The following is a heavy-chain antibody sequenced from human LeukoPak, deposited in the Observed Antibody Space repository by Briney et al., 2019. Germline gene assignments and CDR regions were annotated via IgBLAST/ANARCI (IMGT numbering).Heavy chain of an antibody. D-gene: IGHD6-19*01. CDR2: IYYSGST. V-gene: IGHV4-39*01. J-gene: IGHJ4*02. Sequence: KPSETLSLTCTVSGGSVSSSSYYWGWIRQPPGKGLGWIGNIYYSGSTDCNPSLKSRVTISVDTSKNQFSLKLTSVTAADTAVYYCARHEGTSGWPFDYWGQGTLVTVSS. CDR1: GGSVSSSSYY. CDR3: ARHEGTSGWPFDY.